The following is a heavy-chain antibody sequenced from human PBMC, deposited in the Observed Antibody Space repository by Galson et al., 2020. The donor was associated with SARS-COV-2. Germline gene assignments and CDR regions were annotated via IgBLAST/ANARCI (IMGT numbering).Heavy chain of an antibody. CDR2: IYPNGRT. CDR3: ARQGVNMIVLVTVPGWFFDL. J-gene: IGHJ2*01. CDR1: GYSVSTTNY. Sequence: SETLSLTCAVSGYSVSTTNYWGWVRLAPGKGLEWIGSIYPNGRTYYNPSLESRVTISVDTSRNQFSLTLASVTADTAFYYCARQGVNMIVLVTVPGWFFDLWGRGTLVTVSS. V-gene: IGHV4-38-2*01. D-gene: IGHD2-21*02.